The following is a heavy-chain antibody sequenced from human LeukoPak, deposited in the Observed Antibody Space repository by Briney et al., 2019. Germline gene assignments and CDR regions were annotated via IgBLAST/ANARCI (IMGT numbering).Heavy chain of an antibody. Sequence: SVKVSCKASGGTFSSYAISWVRQAPGQGLEWMGGIIPIFGTANYAQKFQGRVTITADESTSTAYMELSSLRSEDTAVYYCARAEKRITMVRGVIIDYYYYMDVWGKGTTVTISS. J-gene: IGHJ6*03. V-gene: IGHV1-69*13. CDR1: GGTFSSYA. CDR2: IIPIFGTA. D-gene: IGHD3-10*01. CDR3: ARAEKRITMVRGVIIDYYYYMDV.